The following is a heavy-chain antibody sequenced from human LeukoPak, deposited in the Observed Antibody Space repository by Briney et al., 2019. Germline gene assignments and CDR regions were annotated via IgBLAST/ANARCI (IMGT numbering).Heavy chain of an antibody. D-gene: IGHD5-18*01. Sequence: ASVKVSCKASGYTFTGYYMHWVRQAPGQGLEWMGWINPNSGGTNYAQKFQGRVTMTRDTSISIAYMELSRLRSDDTAVYYCASPGRGYSYGLDAFDIWGQGTMVTVSS. CDR2: INPNSGGT. J-gene: IGHJ3*02. CDR3: ASPGRGYSYGLDAFDI. V-gene: IGHV1-2*02. CDR1: GYTFTGYY.